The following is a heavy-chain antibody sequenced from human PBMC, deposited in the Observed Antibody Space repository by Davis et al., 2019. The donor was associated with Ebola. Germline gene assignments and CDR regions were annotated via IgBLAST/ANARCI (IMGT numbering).Heavy chain of an antibody. CDR3: ARERRDAFDI. CDR1: GYTFTSYG. J-gene: IGHJ3*02. CDR2: ISAYNGNT. V-gene: IGHV1-18*01. Sequence: AASVKVSCKASGYTFTSYGISWVRQAPGQGLEWMGWISAYNGNTNYAQKLQGRVTITADESTSTAYMELSSLRSEDTAVYYCARERRDAFDIWGQGTMVTVSS.